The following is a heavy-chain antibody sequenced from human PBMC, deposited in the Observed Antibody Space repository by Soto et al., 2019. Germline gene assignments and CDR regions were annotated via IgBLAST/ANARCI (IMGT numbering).Heavy chain of an antibody. Sequence: QVQLVQSGAEVKKPGASVKVSCKASGYTFTSYGISWVRQAPGQGLEWMGWISAYNGNTNYAQKLQGRVTMTTDTSTSTAYMELRTRSSDDTAVYYCARDINYYVSSGYYYRGYGMDVWGQGTTVTVSS. CDR2: ISAYNGNT. J-gene: IGHJ6*02. CDR3: ARDINYYVSSGYYYRGYGMDV. V-gene: IGHV1-18*01. D-gene: IGHD3-22*01. CDR1: GYTFTSYG.